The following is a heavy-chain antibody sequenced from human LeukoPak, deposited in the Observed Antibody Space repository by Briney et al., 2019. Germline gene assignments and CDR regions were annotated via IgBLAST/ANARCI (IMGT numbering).Heavy chain of an antibody. CDR3: ARGTRGQWLVPRWFDP. J-gene: IGHJ5*02. CDR2: INHSGST. D-gene: IGHD6-19*01. CDR1: GGSFSGYY. V-gene: IGHV4-34*01. Sequence: PSETLSLTCAVYGGSFSGYYWSWIPQPPGKGLEWIGEINHSGSTNYNPSLKSRVTISVDTSKNQFSLKLSSVTAADTAVYYCARGTRGQWLVPRWFDPWGQGTLVTVSS.